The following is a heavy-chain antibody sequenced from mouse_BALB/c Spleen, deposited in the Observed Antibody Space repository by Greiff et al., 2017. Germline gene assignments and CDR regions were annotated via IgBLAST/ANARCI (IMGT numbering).Heavy chain of an antibody. CDR2: ISYSGST. J-gene: IGHJ4*01. CDR3: ARDWEAMDY. V-gene: IGHV3-2*02. CDR1: GYSITSDYA. D-gene: IGHD4-1*01. Sequence: DVKLQESGPGLVKPSQSLSLTCTVTGYSITSDYAWNWIRQFPGNKLEWMGYISYSGSTSYNPSLKSPISITRDTSKNQFFLQLNSVTTEDTATYYCARDWEAMDYWGQGTSVTVSS.